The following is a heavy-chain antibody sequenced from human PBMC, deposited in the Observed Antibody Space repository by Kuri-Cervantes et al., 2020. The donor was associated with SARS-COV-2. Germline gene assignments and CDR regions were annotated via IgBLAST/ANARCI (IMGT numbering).Heavy chain of an antibody. CDR2: TYYRSKWYN. CDR3: ARGAWELLYPLSDAFDI. J-gene: IGHJ3*02. CDR1: GDSVSSNSAA. Sequence: SCAISGDSVSSNSAAWNWIRQSPSRGLEWLGRTYYRSKWYNDYAVSVKSRITINPDTSKNQFSLKLSSATAADTAVYYCARGAWELLYPLSDAFDIWGQGTMVTVSS. V-gene: IGHV6-1*01. D-gene: IGHD1-26*01.